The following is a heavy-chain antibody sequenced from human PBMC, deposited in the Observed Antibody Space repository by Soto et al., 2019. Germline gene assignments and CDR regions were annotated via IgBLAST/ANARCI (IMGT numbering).Heavy chain of an antibody. CDR3: ARSPYSSGYYYAIDY. Sequence: ASVKVSCKASGYTLIMYYIHWMRQAPGQGLEWMGLINPSGGSTTYAQKFQARVTMTRDTATSTVYMDLSSLKSEDTAVYYCARSPYSSGYYYAIDYWGQGTQVTVSS. CDR1: GYTLIMYY. D-gene: IGHD3-22*01. J-gene: IGHJ4*02. CDR2: INPSGGST. V-gene: IGHV1-46*01.